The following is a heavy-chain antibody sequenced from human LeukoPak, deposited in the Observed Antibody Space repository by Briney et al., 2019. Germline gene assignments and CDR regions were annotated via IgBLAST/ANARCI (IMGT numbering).Heavy chain of an antibody. CDR1: GGSISSYY. Sequence: SETLSLTCNVAGGSISSYYWSWIRQPPGKGLEWIGYIYYTGSTNYNPSLKGRVTISVDTSKNQFSLKLSSVTAADTAVYYCAREGQSYDYVWGSYRSLGLDVWGKGTTVTVSS. V-gene: IGHV4-59*01. J-gene: IGHJ6*04. D-gene: IGHD3-16*02. CDR2: IYYTGST. CDR3: AREGQSYDYVWGSYRSLGLDV.